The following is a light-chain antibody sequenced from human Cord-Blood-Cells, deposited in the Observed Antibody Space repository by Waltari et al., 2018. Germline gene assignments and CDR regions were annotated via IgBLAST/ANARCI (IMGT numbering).Light chain of an antibody. CDR2: KDS. CDR1: ALPTQY. J-gene: IGLJ3*02. Sequence: SYQLTQPPSVSVSPGQTPRITCPGDALPTQYAYWYQQKPGQAPGLVIYKDSERPSGIPERFSGSSSGTTVTLTISGVQAEDEADYYCQSADRSGTWVFGGGTKLTVL. V-gene: IGLV3-25*03. CDR3: QSADRSGTWV.